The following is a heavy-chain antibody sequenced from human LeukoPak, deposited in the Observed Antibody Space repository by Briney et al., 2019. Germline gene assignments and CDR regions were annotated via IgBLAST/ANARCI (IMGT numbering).Heavy chain of an antibody. D-gene: IGHD5-12*01. CDR3: ARTGVVATSYFFDY. V-gene: IGHV4-59*01. Sequence: SETLSLTCTVSGGSISSYYWSWIRQPPGKGLEWIGFIYYSGSANYNPSLRSRVAMSVDTSKNQFSLKLTSVTAADTAVYYCARTGVVATSYFFDYWGQGILVTVSS. CDR1: GGSISSYY. J-gene: IGHJ4*02. CDR2: IYYSGSA.